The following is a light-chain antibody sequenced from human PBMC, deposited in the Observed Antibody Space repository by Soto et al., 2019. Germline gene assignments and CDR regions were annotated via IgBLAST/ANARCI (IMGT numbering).Light chain of an antibody. V-gene: IGKV1-27*01. CDR1: QGISSY. CDR3: QQYNNWPT. Sequence: DIHLTQSPSSLPASLGDRVTITFRVSQGISSYLNWYRQKPGKVPKLLIYSASNLQSGVPSRFSGSGSGTEFTLTISSLQSEDFAVYYCQQYNNWPTFGQGTKVDI. CDR2: SAS. J-gene: IGKJ1*01.